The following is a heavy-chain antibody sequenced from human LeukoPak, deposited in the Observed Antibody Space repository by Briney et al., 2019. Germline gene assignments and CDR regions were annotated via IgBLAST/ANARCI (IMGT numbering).Heavy chain of an antibody. J-gene: IGHJ4*02. CDR1: GRSFSGYY. V-gene: IGHV4-34*01. D-gene: IGHD6-13*01. Sequence: SETLSLTCAVYGRSFSGYYWSWIRQTPGKGLEWIGEINHSGSTNYNPSLKSRVTISVDTSKNQFSLKLSSVTAADTAVYYCARPSSSSWYFAANYFDYWGQGTLVTVSS. CDR3: ARPSSSSWYFAANYFDY. CDR2: INHSGST.